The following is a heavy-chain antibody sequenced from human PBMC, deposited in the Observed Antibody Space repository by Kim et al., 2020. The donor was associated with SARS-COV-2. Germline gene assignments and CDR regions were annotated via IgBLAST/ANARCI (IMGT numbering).Heavy chain of an antibody. V-gene: IGHV1-3*01. Sequence: ASVKVSCKASGYTFTSYAMHWVRQAPGQRLEWMGWINAGNGNTKYSPKFQGRVTITRDTSASTAYMELSSLRSEDTAVYYCARDYYDSSGLDYWGQGTLV. CDR2: INAGNGNT. J-gene: IGHJ4*02. D-gene: IGHD3-22*01. CDR1: GYTFTSYA. CDR3: ARDYYDSSGLDY.